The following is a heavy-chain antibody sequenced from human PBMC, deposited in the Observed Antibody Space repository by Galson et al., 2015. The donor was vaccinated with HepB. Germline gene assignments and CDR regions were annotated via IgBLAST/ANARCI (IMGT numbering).Heavy chain of an antibody. V-gene: IGHV2-5*02. D-gene: IGHD2-15*01. CDR2: IYWDDDK. CDR1: GFSLSISGVG. J-gene: IGHJ5*02. Sequence: PALVKPTQTLTLTCTFSGFSLSISGVGVGWIRQPPGKALEWLALIYWDDDKRYSPSLRSRLTITRDTSKNQVILTMTNMDPVDTATYYCAHMGSWFDPWGLGILVTVSS. CDR3: AHMGSWFDP.